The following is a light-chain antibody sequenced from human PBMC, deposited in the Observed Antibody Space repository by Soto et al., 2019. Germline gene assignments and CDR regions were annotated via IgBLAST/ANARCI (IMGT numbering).Light chain of an antibody. CDR2: AAS. J-gene: IGKJ2*01. V-gene: IGKV3-20*01. CDR3: QQYGSSPPYT. CDR1: RSFASSY. Sequence: DMVLTQSPGTLSLSPGERATLSCRASRSFASSYLGWYQQKPGQAPRLLLYAASKRATGIPDRFSGSGSGTDFTLTINRLEPEDAAVYYCQQYGSSPPYTVGQGTKVE.